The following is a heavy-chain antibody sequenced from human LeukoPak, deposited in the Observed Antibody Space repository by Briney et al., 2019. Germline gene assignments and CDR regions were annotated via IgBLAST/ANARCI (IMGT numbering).Heavy chain of an antibody. CDR2: IYYSGST. J-gene: IGHJ6*03. D-gene: IGHD3-10*01. V-gene: IGHV4-59*08. CDR1: GGSINTYY. Sequence: PSETLSLTCTLSGGSINTYYWSWIRQPPGKGLEWIGNIYYSGSTNYSPSLRSRVTISVDTSKNQFSLKLTSVTAADTAVYYCARQGITFSGYYYYMDVWGKGTSVTVSS. CDR3: ARQGITFSGYYYYMDV.